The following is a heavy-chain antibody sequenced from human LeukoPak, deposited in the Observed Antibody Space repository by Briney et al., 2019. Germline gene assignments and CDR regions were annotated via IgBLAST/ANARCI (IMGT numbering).Heavy chain of an antibody. J-gene: IGHJ4*02. V-gene: IGHV4-34*01. CDR3: ARVIGYSSGWYTFDY. CDR1: GGSFSGYY. Sequence: PSETLSLTCAVYGGSFSGYYWSWIRQPPGKGLEWIGEINHSGSTNYNPSLKSRVTISVDTSKTQFSLKLSSVTAADTAVYYCARVIGYSSGWYTFDYWGQGTLVTVSS. CDR2: INHSGST. D-gene: IGHD6-19*01.